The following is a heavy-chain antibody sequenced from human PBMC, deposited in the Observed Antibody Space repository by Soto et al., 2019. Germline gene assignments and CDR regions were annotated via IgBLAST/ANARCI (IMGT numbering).Heavy chain of an antibody. D-gene: IGHD3-10*01. CDR1: GLTFANYW. Sequence: EVQLVESGGGLGQAGGSLRLSCAASGLTFANYWTHWVRQAPGKGLAWVSRINPDGSRTSYADSVTGRFTISRDNAKNTLYLQMNSLRVEDTAVYYCARETYRSFYFDYWGQGTLVTVSS. CDR3: ARETYRSFYFDY. J-gene: IGHJ4*02. CDR2: INPDGSRT. V-gene: IGHV3-74*01.